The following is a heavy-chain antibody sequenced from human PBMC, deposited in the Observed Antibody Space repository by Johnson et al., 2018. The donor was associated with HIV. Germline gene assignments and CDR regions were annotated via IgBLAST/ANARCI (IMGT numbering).Heavy chain of an antibody. D-gene: IGHD4-23*01. J-gene: IGHJ3*02. CDR3: ARERGYFGNPAFDI. CDR2: ISYDGSNK. CDR1: GFTLSNYA. V-gene: IGHV3-30-3*01. Sequence: QVQLVESGGGVVQTGRSLRLSCAVSGFTLSNYAMHWVRQAPGKGLEWVTVISYDGSNKYYADSVKGRFTISRDNSKNTLYLQMNSLRTEDTAMYYCARERGYFGNPAFDIWGQGTMVTVSS.